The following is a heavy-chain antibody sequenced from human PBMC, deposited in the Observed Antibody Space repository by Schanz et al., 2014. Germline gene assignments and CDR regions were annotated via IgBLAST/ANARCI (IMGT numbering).Heavy chain of an antibody. CDR3: ARETTIITGGAFDV. V-gene: IGHV1-18*01. CDR2: ISAYHGHT. J-gene: IGHJ3*01. D-gene: IGHD3-9*01. CDR1: GYTFTSYG. Sequence: QGQLVQSGAEVKKPGASVKVSCKASGYTFTSYGITWVRQAPGQGLEWMGWISAYHGHTNYAEKVHGRVTMTTDTSTSTAYMELRSLISDDTAVYYCARETTIITGGAFDVWGQGTMVTVSS.